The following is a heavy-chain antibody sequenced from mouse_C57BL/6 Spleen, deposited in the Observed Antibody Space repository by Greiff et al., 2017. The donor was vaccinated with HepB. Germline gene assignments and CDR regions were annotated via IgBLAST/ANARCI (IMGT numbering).Heavy chain of an antibody. Sequence: EVQRVESVAELVRPGASVKLSCTASGFNIKNTYMHWVKQRPEQGLEWIGRIDPANGNTKYAPKFQGKATITADTSSNTAYLQLSSLTSEDTAIYYCASLYYYGSWFAYWGQGTLVTVSA. D-gene: IGHD1-1*01. CDR3: ASLYYYGSWFAY. CDR1: GFNIKNTY. V-gene: IGHV14-3*01. J-gene: IGHJ3*01. CDR2: IDPANGNT.